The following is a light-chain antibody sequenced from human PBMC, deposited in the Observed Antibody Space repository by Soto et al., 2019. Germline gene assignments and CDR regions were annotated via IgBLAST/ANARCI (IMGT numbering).Light chain of an antibody. CDR3: QQYGSSSWT. J-gene: IGKJ1*01. CDR2: GAS. V-gene: IGKV3-20*01. CDR1: ESFSSSY. Sequence: VSIESPANLSWSAGERASLSCTATESFSSSYFAWYQQRFGQAPRLLIYGASSRATGIPDRFSGSGSGTDFTLTISRLEPEDFAVYYCQQYGSSSWTFGQGT.